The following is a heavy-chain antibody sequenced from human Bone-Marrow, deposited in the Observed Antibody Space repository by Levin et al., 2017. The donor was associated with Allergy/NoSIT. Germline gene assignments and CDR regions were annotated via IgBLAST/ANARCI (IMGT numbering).Heavy chain of an antibody. D-gene: IGHD1-26*01. CDR3: ARWDKPFDY. CDR1: GFTLSIYW. CDR2: INQDGSDK. V-gene: IGHV3-7*01. Sequence: GGSLRLSCAASGFTLSIYWMTWVRQAPGKGLEWVARINQDGSDKNYGDSVKDRFTISRDNAKNSLYLQMDSLRAEDTAVYYCARWDKPFDYWGQGTVVTVSS. J-gene: IGHJ4*02.